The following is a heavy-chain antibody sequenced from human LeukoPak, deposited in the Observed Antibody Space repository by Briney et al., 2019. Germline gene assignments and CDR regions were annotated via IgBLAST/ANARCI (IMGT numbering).Heavy chain of an antibody. CDR2: INPNSGGT. D-gene: IGHD3-10*01. V-gene: IGHV1-2*02. J-gene: IGHJ4*02. CDR1: GYTFTGYY. CDR3: ARSITMVRGVITPPSDY. Sequence: ASVNVSCKPSGYTFTGYYMHWVRQAPGQGLEWMGWINPNSGGTNYAQKFQGRVAMTRDTSISTAYMELSRLRSDDTAVYYCARSITMVRGVITPPSDYWGQGTLVTVSS.